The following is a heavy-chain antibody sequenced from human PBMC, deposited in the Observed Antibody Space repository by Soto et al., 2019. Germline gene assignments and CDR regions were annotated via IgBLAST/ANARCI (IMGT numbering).Heavy chain of an antibody. V-gene: IGHV5-51*01. CDR3: ARTLRGYSYGQPSGGPLYYYYGMDV. Sequence: GESLKISCKGSGYSFTSYWIGWVRQMPGKGLEWMGIIYPGDSDTRYSPSFQGQVTISADKSISTAYLQWSSLKASDTAMYYCARTLRGYSYGQPSGGPLYYYYGMDVWGQGTTVTVSS. CDR1: GYSFTSYW. J-gene: IGHJ6*02. D-gene: IGHD5-18*01. CDR2: IYPGDSDT.